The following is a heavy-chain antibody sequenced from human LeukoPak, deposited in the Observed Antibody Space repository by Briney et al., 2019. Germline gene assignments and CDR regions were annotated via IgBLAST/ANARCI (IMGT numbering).Heavy chain of an antibody. CDR2: ISCDGSNK. CDR1: GFTFSSYA. J-gene: IGHJ3*02. Sequence: PGGSLRLSCAASGFTFSSYAMHWVRQAPGKGLEWVAVISCDGSNKYYADSVKGRFTISRDNSKNTLYLQMNSLRAEVTAVYYCARDPSFDIAVAGDAFDIWGQGTMVTVSS. V-gene: IGHV3-30*04. CDR3: ARDPSFDIAVAGDAFDI. D-gene: IGHD6-19*01.